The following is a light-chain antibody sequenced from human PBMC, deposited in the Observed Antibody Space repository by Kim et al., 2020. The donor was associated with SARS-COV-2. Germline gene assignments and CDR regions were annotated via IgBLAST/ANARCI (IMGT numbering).Light chain of an antibody. Sequence: APGERATPSCRASQSVSSSYLAWYQQKPGQAPRLLIYGASSRATGIPDRFRGSGSGTDFTLTISRLEPEDFAVYYCQQYGSSPFTFGPGTKVDIK. CDR1: QSVSSSY. CDR3: QQYGSSPFT. V-gene: IGKV3-20*01. J-gene: IGKJ3*01. CDR2: GAS.